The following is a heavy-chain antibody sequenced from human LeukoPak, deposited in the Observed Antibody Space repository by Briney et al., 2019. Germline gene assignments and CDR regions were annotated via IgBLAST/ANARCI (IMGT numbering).Heavy chain of an antibody. J-gene: IGHJ5*02. CDR1: GFTFSSYC. CDR2: TKKAGSEK. Sequence: GGSLRLSCAASGFTFSSYCMRWVRQAPGKGLEWVANTKKAGSEKYYVDSVQGPFTISRDNAKNSLYLQMNSLRAEDTAVYYSARAANTAMVVSWFDPWGQGTLVTVSS. V-gene: IGHV3-7*03. D-gene: IGHD5-18*01. CDR3: ARAANTAMVVSWFDP.